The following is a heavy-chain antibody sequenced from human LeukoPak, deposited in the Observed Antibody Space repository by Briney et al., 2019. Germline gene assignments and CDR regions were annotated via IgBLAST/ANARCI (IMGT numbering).Heavy chain of an antibody. CDR1: GFTFRNYA. CDR3: ARGGGLDV. J-gene: IGHJ6*02. Sequence: GGSLRLSCAASGFTFRNYAMSWVRQAPGKGLEWVASINHNGNVNYYVDSVKGRFTISRDNAKNSLYLQMSNLRAEDTAVYFCARGGGLDVWGQGATVTVSS. V-gene: IGHV3-7*03. D-gene: IGHD3-16*01. CDR2: INHNGNVN.